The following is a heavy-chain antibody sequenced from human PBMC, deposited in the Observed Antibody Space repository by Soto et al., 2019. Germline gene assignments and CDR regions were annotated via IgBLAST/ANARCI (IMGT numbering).Heavy chain of an antibody. CDR3: VMVDNYVTPTPQDV. CDR1: GYIFVNYG. J-gene: IGHJ6*02. Sequence: QVRLVQSGDEVEKPGASVKVSCKASGYIFVNYGIAWVRQAPGQGLEWMGWISPYTGNTHSATKVQGRLTMTTDTSTRTAYMDLGSLTSDDTAVYYCVMVDNYVTPTPQDVWGQGTTVTVSS. CDR2: ISPYTGNT. V-gene: IGHV1-18*01. D-gene: IGHD3-16*01.